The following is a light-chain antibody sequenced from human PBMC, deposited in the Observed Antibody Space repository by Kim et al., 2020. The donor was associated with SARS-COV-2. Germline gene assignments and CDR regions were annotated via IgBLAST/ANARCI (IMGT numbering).Light chain of an antibody. V-gene: IGLV9-49*01. Sequence: CTLSSGYNNYKVDWYQQRPGKGPRFVMRVGTGGIVRSKGDGIPDRFSVLGSGLNRYLTIKNIQEEDEGDYHCGTDHGSGSNYVWVFGGGTQLTVL. J-gene: IGLJ3*02. CDR1: SGYNNYK. CDR2: VGTGGIVR. CDR3: GTDHGSGSNYVWV.